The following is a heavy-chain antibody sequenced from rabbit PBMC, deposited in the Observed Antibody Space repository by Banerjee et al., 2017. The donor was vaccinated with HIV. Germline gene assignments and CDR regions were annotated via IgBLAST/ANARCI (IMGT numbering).Heavy chain of an antibody. CDR1: GFTISSGYY. CDR2: DYGGSSGTT. V-gene: IGHV1S45*01. D-gene: IGHD8-1*01. J-gene: IGHJ4*01. CDR3: ARRGTYGDAGGTYATFNL. Sequence: QEQLEESGGDLVKPGASLTLTCTASGFTISSGYYMCWVRQAPGKGLEWIACDYGGSSGTTYYASWAKGRFTISNTSSTTVTLQMTSLTAADTATYFCARRGTYGDAGGTYATFNLWGQGTLVTVS.